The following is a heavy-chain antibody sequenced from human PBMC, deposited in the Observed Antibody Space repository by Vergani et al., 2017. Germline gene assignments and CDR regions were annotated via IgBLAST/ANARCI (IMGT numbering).Heavy chain of an antibody. V-gene: IGHV3-30*03. J-gene: IGHJ1*01. D-gene: IGHD2-15*01. CDR3: ATKRCGTPGCQIGYFRE. CDR1: GFTSSYYG. CDR2: ISYDGTQK. Sequence: QVHLVESGGGVVQPGRSLRLSCVVSGFTSSYYGMHWVRQAPGKGLEWVAVISYDGTQKYYADSVKGRFTMSRDNSKSTLYLQMNSLRTEDTAVYYCATKRCGTPGCQIGYFREWDQGNLVTVSS.